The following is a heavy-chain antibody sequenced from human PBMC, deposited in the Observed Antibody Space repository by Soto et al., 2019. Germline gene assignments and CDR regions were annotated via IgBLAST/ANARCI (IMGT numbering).Heavy chain of an antibody. V-gene: IGHV1-18*01. D-gene: IGHD2-2*01. J-gene: IGHJ5*02. Sequence: ASVKVSCKASGYTFSNYGMSWVRQAPGQGLEWMGWISAYNGYTKYAQKFQGRVTMTRDTSTSTVYMELSSLRSEDTAVYYCARLGRRNQNWFDPWGQGTLVTVSS. CDR2: ISAYNGYT. CDR3: ARLGRRNQNWFDP. CDR1: GYTFSNYG.